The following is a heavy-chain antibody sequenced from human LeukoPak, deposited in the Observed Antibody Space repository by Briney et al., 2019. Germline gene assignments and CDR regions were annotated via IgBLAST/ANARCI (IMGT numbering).Heavy chain of an antibody. Sequence: PGGSLRLSCAASGFTFSLYAVHWVRHAPGKGLEWVAVISYDGTTEYYADSVKGRFTVSRDNSKNTLYLQLNSLRPEHTAIYHCAREHCTGGSCYDSLDAWGHGTMVTVSS. CDR3: AREHCTGGSCYDSLDA. J-gene: IGHJ3*01. V-gene: IGHV3-30*04. CDR1: GFTFSLYA. CDR2: ISYDGTTE. D-gene: IGHD2-8*02.